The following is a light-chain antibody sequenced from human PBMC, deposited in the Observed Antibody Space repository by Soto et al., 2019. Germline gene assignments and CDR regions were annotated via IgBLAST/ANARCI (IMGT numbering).Light chain of an antibody. CDR2: KAS. Sequence: DIVMTQTPLSLPVTPGEPASISCRSSQSLLDSDDGNTYLDWYLQKPGKAPKLLIYKASTLKSGVPSRFSGSGSGTEFTLTISSLQPDDFATYYCQHYNSYSEAFGQGTKVDIK. CDR3: QHYNSYSEA. CDR1: QSLLDSDDGNTY. J-gene: IGKJ1*01. V-gene: IGKV2-40*01.